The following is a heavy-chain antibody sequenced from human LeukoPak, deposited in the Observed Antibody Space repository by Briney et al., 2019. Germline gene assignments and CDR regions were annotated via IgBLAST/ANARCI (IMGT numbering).Heavy chain of an antibody. CDR2: INSDGSST. CDR1: GFTFSSYW. CDR3: ARLQVSGRAFDI. J-gene: IGHJ3*02. D-gene: IGHD1-14*01. V-gene: IGHV3-74*01. Sequence: GGSLRLSCAASGFTFSSYWMHWVRQAPGKGLVWVSRINSDGSSTSYADSVEGRFTISRDNAKNTLYLQMNSLRAEDTAVYYCARLQVSGRAFDIWGQGTMVTVSS.